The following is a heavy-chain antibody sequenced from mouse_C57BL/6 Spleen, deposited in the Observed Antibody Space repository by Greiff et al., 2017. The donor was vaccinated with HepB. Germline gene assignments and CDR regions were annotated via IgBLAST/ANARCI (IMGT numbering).Heavy chain of an antibody. CDR2: IHPNSGST. D-gene: IGHD3-3*01. CDR1: GYTFTSYW. V-gene: IGHV1-64*01. J-gene: IGHJ2*01. Sequence: QVQLKESGAELVKPGASVKLSCKASGYTFTSYWMHWVKQRPGQGLEWIGMIHPNSGSTNYNEKFKSKATLTVDKSSSTAYMQLSSLTSEDSAVYYCARERDGDYWGQGTTLTVSS. CDR3: ARERDGDY.